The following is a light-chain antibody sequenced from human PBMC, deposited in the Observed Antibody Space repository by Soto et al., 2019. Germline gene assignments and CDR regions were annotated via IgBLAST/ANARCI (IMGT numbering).Light chain of an antibody. J-gene: IGLJ3*02. CDR1: TSDVGGYEY. CDR2: EVN. V-gene: IGLV2-8*01. CDR3: TSFAGDNIWV. Sequence: QSALTQPPSASGSPGQSVTISCTGSTSDVGGYEYVSWYQQHPGKAPKLMIFEVNQRPSGVPNRFSGSKSGNTASLTVARLQAEDEASYYCTSFAGDNIWVFGGGTKLTVL.